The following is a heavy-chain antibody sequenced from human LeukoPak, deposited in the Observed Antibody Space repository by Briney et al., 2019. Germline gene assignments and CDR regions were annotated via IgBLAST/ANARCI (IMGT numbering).Heavy chain of an antibody. V-gene: IGHV4-59*02. J-gene: IGHJ5*02. CDR2: ISNSGNT. CDR3: ARRKGDYYDASGHYLGWFDP. CDR1: GGAVNTYY. Sequence: SETLSLTCTASGGAVNTYYWSWIRQPPGKGLEWMGYISNSGNTLYSPSFKSRLTISADTSKNHFSLRLNSVTAADTAIYFCARRKGDYYDASGHYLGWFDPWGQGILVTVSS. D-gene: IGHD3-22*01.